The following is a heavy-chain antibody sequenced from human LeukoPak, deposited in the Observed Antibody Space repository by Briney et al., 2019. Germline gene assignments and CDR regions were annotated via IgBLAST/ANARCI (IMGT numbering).Heavy chain of an antibody. Sequence: SVKVSCKASGFTFFTDCYLHWVRPAPGQGLEWMGVIIPIFGTANYAQKFQSRATTTADESTGTAYMELSSLRSEDTAVYYCARARAPRQYCSSTSCYADYYYYYGMDVWGQGTTVTVSS. V-gene: IGHV1-69*13. J-gene: IGHJ6*02. CDR1: GFTFFTDC. D-gene: IGHD2-2*01. CDR2: IIPIFGTA. CDR3: ARARAPRQYCSSTSCYADYYYYYGMDV.